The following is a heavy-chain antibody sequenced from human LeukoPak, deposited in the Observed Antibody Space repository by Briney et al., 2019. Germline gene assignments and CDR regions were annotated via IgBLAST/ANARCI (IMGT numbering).Heavy chain of an antibody. CDR3: AKAGVWGVKDNDS. CDR1: GFTFSDET. CDR2: ISGSGGNT. D-gene: IGHD2-15*01. J-gene: IGHJ4*02. V-gene: IGHV3-23*01. Sequence: GGSLTLSCTPSGFTFSDETMGWVRQPPGRGLECVSAISGSGGNTYYAPCGKGRFTISRDNSKNTLYLQMNSVRAEAPALYYCAKAGVWGVKDNDSWGQGSLVTVPS.